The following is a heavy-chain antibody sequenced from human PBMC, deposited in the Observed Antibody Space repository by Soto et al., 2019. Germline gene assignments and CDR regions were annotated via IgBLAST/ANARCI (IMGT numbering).Heavy chain of an antibody. CDR2: TGNEPHSSVT. J-gene: IGHJ6*03. CDR3: SRVPHFMFTSGGPNNGFYFSYMDL. V-gene: IGHV3-72*01. Sequence: GGSLRLSCAASDFALSDYYMDWVRQAPGKGLEWVGRTGNEPHSSVTTIAASVKGRFIISRDDWQNSLYLQMNSLQTEDTAVYYCSRVPHFMFTSGGPNNGFYFSYMDLWGKGTTVTVSS. CDR1: DFALSDYY. D-gene: IGHD3-16*01.